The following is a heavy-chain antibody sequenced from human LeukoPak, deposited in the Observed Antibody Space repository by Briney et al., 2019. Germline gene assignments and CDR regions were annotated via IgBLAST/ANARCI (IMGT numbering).Heavy chain of an antibody. D-gene: IGHD3-22*01. CDR1: GGSFSGYY. V-gene: IGHV4-34*01. CDR2: INHSGST. Sequence: TTSETLSLTCAVYGGSFSGYYWSWIRQPPGKGLEWIGEINHSGSTNYNPSLKSRVTISVDTSKNQFSLKLSSVTAADTAVYFCARGPPTDYYDSSGSYYVFDYWGQGTLVTVSS. J-gene: IGHJ4*02. CDR3: ARGPPTDYYDSSGSYYVFDY.